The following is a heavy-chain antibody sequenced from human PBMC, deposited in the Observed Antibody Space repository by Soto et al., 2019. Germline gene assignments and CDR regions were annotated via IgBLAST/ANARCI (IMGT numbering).Heavy chain of an antibody. CDR1: GFTFDDYA. Sequence: GGSLRLSCAASGFTFDDYAMHWVRQAPGKGLEWVSGISWNSGSIGYADSVKGRFTISRDNAKNSLYLQMNSLRAEDTALYYCAKDLYCSGGSCYVNYYYYGMDVWGQGTTVTVSS. CDR3: AKDLYCSGGSCYVNYYYYGMDV. CDR2: ISWNSGSI. D-gene: IGHD2-15*01. J-gene: IGHJ6*02. V-gene: IGHV3-9*01.